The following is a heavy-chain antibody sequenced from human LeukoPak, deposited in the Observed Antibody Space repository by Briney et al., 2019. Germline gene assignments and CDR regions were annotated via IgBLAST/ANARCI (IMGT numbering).Heavy chain of an antibody. V-gene: IGHV4-59*01. D-gene: IGHD6-6*01. CDR1: AGSINNYY. CDR3: ARVAARYVGMDV. Sequence: SETLSLTCTVSAGSINNYYWSWIRQPPGKGQEWIGYIYYSGSTNYNPSLKSRVTISVDTSKKQVSLNLSSVTAADTAVYYCARVAARYVGMDVWGQGTTVTVSS. J-gene: IGHJ6*02. CDR2: IYYSGST.